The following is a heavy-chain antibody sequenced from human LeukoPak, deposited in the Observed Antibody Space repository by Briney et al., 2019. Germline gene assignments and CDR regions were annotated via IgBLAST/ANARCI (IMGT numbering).Heavy chain of an antibody. V-gene: IGHV2-5*01. CDR2: IHWNDDL. CDR3: AHSRRYYSGSGSYYISLFDY. CDR1: GFSLRTSGVG. J-gene: IGHJ4*02. D-gene: IGHD3-10*01. Sequence: SGPTLVKPTQTLTLTCTFSGFSLRTSGVGVGWIRQSPGQALEWLALIHWNDDLRYSPSLKSRLTITKDTSRNQVVLTMTNMDPVDTASYYCAHSRRYYSGSGSYYISLFDYWGLGTLVTVSS.